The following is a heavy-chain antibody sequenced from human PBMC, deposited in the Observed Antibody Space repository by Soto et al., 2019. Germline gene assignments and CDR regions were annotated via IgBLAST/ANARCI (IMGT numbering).Heavy chain of an antibody. D-gene: IGHD2-2*01. CDR2: LPEIGTNT. Sequence: PGGSLRLSXAACGYSFNNYGISGFLKTQGKGLEWVSALPEIGTNTYYADSVKGRFSISGDNSKNTLFLQINNLRAEDTAVYYCPKRYTIVVVPAATIFDYWGQGTLVTVSS. CDR3: PKRYTIVVVPAATIFDY. J-gene: IGHJ4*02. CDR1: GYSFNNYG. V-gene: IGHV3-23*01.